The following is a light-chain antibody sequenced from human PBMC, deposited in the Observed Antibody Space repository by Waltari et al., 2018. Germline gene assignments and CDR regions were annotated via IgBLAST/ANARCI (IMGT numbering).Light chain of an antibody. CDR2: DVS. J-gene: IGLJ1*01. V-gene: IGLV2-11*01. CDR3: CSYAGSYTYV. CDR1: SSAVGGYNY. Sequence: QSALTQPRSVSGSPGQSVTISCTCTSSAVGGYNYVSWYQQHPGKAHKLMIYDVSKRPSGVPDRFSGSKSGNTASLTISGLQAEDEADYYCCSYAGSYTYVFGTGTKVTVL.